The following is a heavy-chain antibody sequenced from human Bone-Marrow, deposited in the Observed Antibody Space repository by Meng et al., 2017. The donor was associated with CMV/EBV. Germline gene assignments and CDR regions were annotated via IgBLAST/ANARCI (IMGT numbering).Heavy chain of an antibody. J-gene: IGHJ5*02. Sequence: GESLKISCAASGFTFNDSWMSWVRQAPGKGLEWIGRIKTKVDGATTAYGAHVNGRFSISRDASKNTLYTQINSVNTEDTGVYYCTREATVDRNYFWFDPWGQGTLVTVSS. CDR3: TREATVDRNYFWFDP. V-gene: IGHV3-15*01. CDR1: GFTFNDSW. CDR2: IKTKVDGATT. D-gene: IGHD1-14*01.